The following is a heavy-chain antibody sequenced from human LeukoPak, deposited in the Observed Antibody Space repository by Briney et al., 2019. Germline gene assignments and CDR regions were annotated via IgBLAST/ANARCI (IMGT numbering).Heavy chain of an antibody. CDR2: IYHSGST. D-gene: IGHD2-15*01. Sequence: SETLSLTCTVSGYSISSGYYWGWIRQPPGKGLEWIGSIYHSGSTYYNPSLKSRVTISVDTSKNQFSLKLSSVTAADTAVYYCATGSGYFGYWGQGTLATVSS. CDR1: GYSISSGYY. CDR3: ATGSGYFGY. J-gene: IGHJ4*02. V-gene: IGHV4-38-2*02.